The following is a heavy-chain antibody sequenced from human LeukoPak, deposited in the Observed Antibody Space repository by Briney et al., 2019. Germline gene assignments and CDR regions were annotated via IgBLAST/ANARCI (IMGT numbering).Heavy chain of an antibody. Sequence: GGSLRLSCAASGLTFSSHWMSWVRQAPGKGPEWVANINQDGRLIYYLQSVKGRFTISRDNAKNSLHLQMNSLRVEDTAVYYCTRDPIQGVRVYYGMDVWGQGTTVTVSS. J-gene: IGHJ6*02. CDR3: TRDPIQGVRVYYGMDV. V-gene: IGHV3-7*01. CDR2: INQDGRLI. CDR1: GLTFSSHW.